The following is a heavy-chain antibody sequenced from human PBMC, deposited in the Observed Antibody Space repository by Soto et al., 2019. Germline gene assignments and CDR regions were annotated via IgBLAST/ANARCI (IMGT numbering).Heavy chain of an antibody. CDR2: ISSSGSTI. J-gene: IGHJ4*02. CDR3: ARDLRYFDAWDY. Sequence: PGGSLRLSCAASGFTFSSYAMSWVRQAPGKGLEWVSYISSSGSTIYYADSVKGRFTISRDNAKNSLYLQMNSLRAEDTAVYYCARDLRYFDAWDYWGQGTLVTVSS. V-gene: IGHV3-48*04. CDR1: GFTFSSYA. D-gene: IGHD3-9*01.